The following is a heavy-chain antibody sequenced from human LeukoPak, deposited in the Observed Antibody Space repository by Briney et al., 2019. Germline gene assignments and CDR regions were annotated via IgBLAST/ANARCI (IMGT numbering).Heavy chain of an antibody. CDR1: GFTFNYYW. V-gene: IGHV3-7*03. Sequence: GGSLRLSCAASGFTFNYYWMSWVRQTPGKGLEWLANIKPDGSEKYYVDSVRGRFTISRDNAKSSVHLQMNGLRAEDTAVYYCARDQIYCSSTSCYAKHDYYYYGMDVWGQGTTVTVSS. D-gene: IGHD2-2*01. CDR3: ARDQIYCSSTSCYAKHDYYYYGMDV. J-gene: IGHJ6*02. CDR2: IKPDGSEK.